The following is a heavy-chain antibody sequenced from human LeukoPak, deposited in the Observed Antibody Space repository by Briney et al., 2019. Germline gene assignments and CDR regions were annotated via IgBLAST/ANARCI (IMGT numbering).Heavy chain of an antibody. J-gene: IGHJ4*02. V-gene: IGHV3-23*01. CDR1: GFTFSSYA. CDR2: ISGSGGST. Sequence: GGSLRLSCAASGFTFSSYAMSWVRQAPGKGLEWVSAISGSGGSTYYADSVKGRFTISRDNPKNTLYLQMNSLRAEDTAVYYCAKDWFRELLPAFDYWGQGTLVTVSS. D-gene: IGHD3-10*01. CDR3: AKDWFRELLPAFDY.